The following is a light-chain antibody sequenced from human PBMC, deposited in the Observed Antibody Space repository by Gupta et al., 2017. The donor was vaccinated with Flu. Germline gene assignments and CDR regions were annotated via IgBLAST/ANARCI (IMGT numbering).Light chain of an antibody. J-gene: IGLJ1*01. Sequence: QSVLAQPPSASGTPGQRVTISCSGSDSNLGSNTVNWYQQVPGTSPKLLIYGNNQRPSRVPDRFAGSKSGTSASLAISGLQSEDEADYYCAAWDDSLSGHYVFGTGTKVTVL. CDR3: AAWDDSLSGHYV. V-gene: IGLV1-44*01. CDR1: DSNLGSNT. CDR2: GNN.